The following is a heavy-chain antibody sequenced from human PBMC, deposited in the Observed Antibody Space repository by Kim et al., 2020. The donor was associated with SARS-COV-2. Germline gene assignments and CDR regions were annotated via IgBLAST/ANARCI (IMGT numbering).Heavy chain of an antibody. D-gene: IGHD6-13*01. J-gene: IGHJ4*02. CDR3: ARHTIAAAGFDY. V-gene: IGHV4-39*01. Sequence: YSNPSLNSRATISIDTSKNQFSLKLSSVTAADTAVYYCARHTIAAAGFDYWGQGTLVTVSS.